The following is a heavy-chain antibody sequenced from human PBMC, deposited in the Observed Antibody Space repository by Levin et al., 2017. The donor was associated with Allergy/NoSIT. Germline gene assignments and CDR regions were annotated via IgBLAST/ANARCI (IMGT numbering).Heavy chain of an antibody. CDR3: ATRKGFWSGLNWFDP. J-gene: IGHJ5*02. CDR2: INHSGST. D-gene: IGHD3-3*01. CDR1: GGSFSGYY. Sequence: SSETLSLTCAVYGGSFSGYYWSWIRQPPGKGLEWIGEINHSGSTNYNPSLKSRVTISVDTSKNQFSLKLSSVTAADTAVYYCATRKGFWSGLNWFDPWGQGTLVTVSS. V-gene: IGHV4-34*01.